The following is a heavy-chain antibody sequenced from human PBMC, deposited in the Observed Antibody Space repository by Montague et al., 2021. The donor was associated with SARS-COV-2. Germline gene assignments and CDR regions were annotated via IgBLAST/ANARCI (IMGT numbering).Heavy chain of an antibody. CDR2: ISYDGSNK. CDR1: GFTFSSYA. CDR3: ARARGGSYYYGMDV. D-gene: IGHD2-15*01. J-gene: IGHJ6*02. Sequence: SLRLSCAASGFTFSSYAMHWVRQAPGKGLEWVAVISYDGSNKYYADSVKGRFTISRDNSENTLYLQMNSLRAEDTAVYYCARARGGSYYYGMDVWGQGTTVTVSS. V-gene: IGHV3-30-3*01.